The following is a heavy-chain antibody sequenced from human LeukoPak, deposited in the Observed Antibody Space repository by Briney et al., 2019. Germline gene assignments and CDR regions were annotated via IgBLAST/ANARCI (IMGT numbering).Heavy chain of an antibody. V-gene: IGHV3-30*02. Sequence: GGSLRLSCAASGFTFSSYAMHWVRQAPGKGLEWVTFIRNGVSNKYYADSVKGRFTISRDNPKNTLYLQMNSLRPEDTAVYYCARVIWGHMDVWGKGTTVTISS. J-gene: IGHJ6*03. CDR3: ARVIWGHMDV. CDR1: GFTFSSYA. D-gene: IGHD2-15*01. CDR2: IRNGVSNK.